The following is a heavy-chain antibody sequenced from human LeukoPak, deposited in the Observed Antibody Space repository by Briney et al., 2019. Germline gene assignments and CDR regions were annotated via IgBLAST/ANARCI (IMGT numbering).Heavy chain of an antibody. CDR2: IYPGDSDT. J-gene: IGHJ4*02. CDR1: GYSFTSYW. CDR3: ARRRYGFDY. Sequence: GESLKISCKGSGYSFTSYWIGWMRQMPGKGLEWMGIIYPGDSDTRYSPSFQGQVTLSADKSITSAYLQWRSMRASDTAMYYCARRRYGFDYWGQGTLVTVSS. V-gene: IGHV5-51*01. D-gene: IGHD3-10*01.